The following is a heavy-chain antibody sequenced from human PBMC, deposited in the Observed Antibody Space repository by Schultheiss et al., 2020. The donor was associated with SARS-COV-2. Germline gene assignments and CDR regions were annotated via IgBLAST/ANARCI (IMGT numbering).Heavy chain of an antibody. J-gene: IGHJ6*02. CDR3: AKAGLSRYWQSSGSPFAFYHYGMDV. D-gene: IGHD3-22*01. V-gene: IGHV3-23*01. CDR1: GFTFSSYA. CDR2: ISGSGGST. Sequence: GGSLRLSCAASGFTFSSYAMSWVRQAPGKGLEWVSAISGSGGSTYYADSVKGRFTISRDNSKNTLYLQMNSLRADDTAVYYCAKAGLSRYWQSSGSPFAFYHYGMDVWGQGTTVTVSS.